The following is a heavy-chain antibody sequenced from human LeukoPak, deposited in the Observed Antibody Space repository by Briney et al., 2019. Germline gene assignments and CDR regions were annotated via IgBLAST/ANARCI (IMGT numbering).Heavy chain of an antibody. Sequence: PSETLSLTCAVYGGSFSGYYWSWIRQPPGKGLEWIGEINHSGSTNYNPSLKSRVTIPVDTSKNQFSLKLSSVTAADTAVYYCARASAYVWGSYRHPIDYWGQGTLVTVSS. J-gene: IGHJ4*02. D-gene: IGHD3-16*02. CDR3: ARASAYVWGSYRHPIDY. CDR1: GGSFSGYY. V-gene: IGHV4-34*01. CDR2: INHSGST.